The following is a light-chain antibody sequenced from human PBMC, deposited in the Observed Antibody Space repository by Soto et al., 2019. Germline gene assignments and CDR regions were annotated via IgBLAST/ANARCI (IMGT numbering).Light chain of an antibody. CDR2: DAS. CDR3: QQRSNWLT. J-gene: IGKJ4*01. CDR1: QSVSSY. Sequence: EVVLTQSPATLSLSPGERATLSCRAGQSVSSYLAWYQHKPGQAPRLLIYDASNRATGIPARFSGSGSGTDFTLTISSLEPEDFAVYYCQQRSNWLTFGGGTKVEIK. V-gene: IGKV3-11*01.